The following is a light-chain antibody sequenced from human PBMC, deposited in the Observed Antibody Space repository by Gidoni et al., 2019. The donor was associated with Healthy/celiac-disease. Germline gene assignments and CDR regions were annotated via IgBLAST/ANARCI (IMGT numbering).Light chain of an antibody. V-gene: IGKV1-5*01. CDR3: QQYNSYSLT. CDR2: DAS. CDR1: QSISSW. Sequence: DIQMTQSPSTLSASVGDRVTITCRASQSISSWLAWYQQKPGKAPRLLIYDASSLESGVPSRFSGSGSGTEFTLTISSLQPDDFATYYCQQYNSYSLTFGGGTKVEIK. J-gene: IGKJ4*01.